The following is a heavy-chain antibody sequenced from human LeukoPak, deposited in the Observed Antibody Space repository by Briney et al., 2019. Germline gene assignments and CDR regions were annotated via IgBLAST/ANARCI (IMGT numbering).Heavy chain of an antibody. CDR3: ARDSFYYYGMDV. CDR2: INPNSGGT. Sequence: ASVKVSCKASGYTFTSYDINWVRQAPGQGLEWMGRINPNSGGTNYAQKFQGRVTMTRDTSISTAYMELSRLRSDDTAVYYCARDSFYYYGMDVWGQGTTVTVSS. V-gene: IGHV1-2*06. J-gene: IGHJ6*02. CDR1: GYTFTSYD.